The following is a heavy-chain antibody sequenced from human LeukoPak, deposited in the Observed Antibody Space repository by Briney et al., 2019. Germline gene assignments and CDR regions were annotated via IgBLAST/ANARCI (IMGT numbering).Heavy chain of an antibody. Sequence: ASVKVSCKASGGTFSSYDINWVRQATGQGLEWMGWMNPNSGNTGYAQKFQGRVTITRNTSISTAYMELSSLRSEDTAVYYCARGGYCSGGSCYSVYYYYYYMDVWGKGTTVTVSS. CDR2: MNPNSGNT. D-gene: IGHD2-15*01. CDR3: ARGGYCSGGSCYSVYYYYYYMDV. J-gene: IGHJ6*03. V-gene: IGHV1-8*03. CDR1: GGTFSSYD.